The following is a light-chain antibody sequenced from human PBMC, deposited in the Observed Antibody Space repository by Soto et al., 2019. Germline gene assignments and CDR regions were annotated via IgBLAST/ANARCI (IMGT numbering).Light chain of an antibody. CDR1: QGVRSN. J-gene: IGKJ1*01. Sequence: IVMTQCPATRSVGPGDSSTLSCRAKQGVRSNLAWYQQKFGQAPRLLIYVASTRATGVPARFSGSGSGTEFTLTICSLQSEDFAVYFCQQYNNWPPTCGQGTKVDIK. CDR2: VAS. CDR3: QQYNNWPPT. V-gene: IGKV3-15*01.